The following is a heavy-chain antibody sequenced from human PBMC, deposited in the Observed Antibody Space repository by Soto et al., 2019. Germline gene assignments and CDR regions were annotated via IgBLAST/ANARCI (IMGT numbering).Heavy chain of an antibody. J-gene: IGHJ4*02. CDR2: ISASGGST. D-gene: IGHD4-4*01. CDR1: GFTFSTYG. V-gene: IGHV3-23*01. Sequence: PGGSLRLSCAASGFTFSTYGMSWVRQAPGKGLEWVSGISASGGSTYYADSVKGRFTISRDNSQSTMYLQMNCLRAEDTALYYCAKSNRPTTHFDKWGQGTLVNVSS. CDR3: AKSNRPTTHFDK.